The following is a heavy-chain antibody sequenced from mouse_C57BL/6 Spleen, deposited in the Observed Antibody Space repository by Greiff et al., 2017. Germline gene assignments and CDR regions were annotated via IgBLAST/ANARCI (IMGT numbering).Heavy chain of an antibody. CDR3: ARDYYGSPDY. CDR2: ISSGSSTI. Sequence: EVMLVESGGGLVKPGGSLKLSCAASGFTFSDYGMHWVRQAPEKGLEWVAYISSGSSTIYYADTVKGRFTISRDNAKNTMIRQMTSLRSEDTAMYYCARDYYGSPDYWAQGTTLTVSS. D-gene: IGHD1-1*01. CDR1: GFTFSDYG. V-gene: IGHV5-17*01. J-gene: IGHJ2*01.